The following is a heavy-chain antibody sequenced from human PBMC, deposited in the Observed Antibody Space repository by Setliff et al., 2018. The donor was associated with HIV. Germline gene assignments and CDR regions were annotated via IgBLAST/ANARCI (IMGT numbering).Heavy chain of an antibody. Sequence: GGSLRLSCAASGFTFSDYYMSWIRQAPGKGLEWVSYISSSGTTIYYADSVKGRFTISRDNSKKRLYLQMNNLTVEDTAVYYCAKDHYGGKGPLGYWGQGTLVTVSS. CDR1: GFTFSDYY. D-gene: IGHD2-15*01. J-gene: IGHJ4*02. CDR2: ISSSGTTI. V-gene: IGHV3-11*04. CDR3: AKDHYGGKGPLGY.